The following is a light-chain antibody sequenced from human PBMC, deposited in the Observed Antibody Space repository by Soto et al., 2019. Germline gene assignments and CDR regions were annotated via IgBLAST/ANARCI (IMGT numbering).Light chain of an antibody. CDR1: QNVNIW. CDR2: DAS. J-gene: IGKJ2*01. CDR3: QHYNIYPYT. Sequence: DIQMTQFPSTLSASIGDTVTITCRASQNVNIWLAWYQQKPGKAPKLLIYDASTLQSGVPSRFSGRGSGTEFPLTIGGLQPDDFATYYCQHYNIYPYTFGQGTELDFK. V-gene: IGKV1-5*01.